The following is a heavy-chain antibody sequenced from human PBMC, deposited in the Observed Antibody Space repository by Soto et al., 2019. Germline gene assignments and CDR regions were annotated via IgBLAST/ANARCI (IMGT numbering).Heavy chain of an antibody. D-gene: IGHD6-13*01. Sequence: QVQLQQWGAGLLKPSETLSLTCAVSGGSFSGYYWSWIRQPPGKGLGWIGEINHSGSTNYNPSLKSRVTISVDTSKTQFSLKLSSVTAADTAVYYCARRPMGYTRTYYYYYMDVWGKGTTVTVSS. V-gene: IGHV4-34*01. CDR1: GGSFSGYY. CDR3: ARRPMGYTRTYYYYYMDV. CDR2: INHSGST. J-gene: IGHJ6*03.